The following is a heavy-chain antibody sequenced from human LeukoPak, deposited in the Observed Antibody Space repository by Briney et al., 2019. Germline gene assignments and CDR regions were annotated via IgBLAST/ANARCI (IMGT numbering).Heavy chain of an antibody. V-gene: IGHV4-61*02. D-gene: IGHD4-17*01. CDR2: IYTSEST. CDR3: AREDYGDYVRNYYYYMDV. J-gene: IGHJ6*03. Sequence: PSETLSLTCTVSGGSISSGSYYWSWIRQPAGKGLEWIGRIYTSESTNYNPSLKSRVTISVDTSKNQFSLKLSSVTAADTAVYYCAREDYGDYVRNYYYYMDVWGKGTTVTISS. CDR1: GGSISSGSYY.